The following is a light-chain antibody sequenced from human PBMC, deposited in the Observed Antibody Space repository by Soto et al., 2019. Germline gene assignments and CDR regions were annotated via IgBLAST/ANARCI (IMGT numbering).Light chain of an antibody. V-gene: IGLV2-14*01. CDR3: SSYTSSSTYV. Sequence: QSALTQPASVSGSPGQSITISCTGTSSDVGFYNYVSWYQQNPGKAPKLMIYDVSNRPSGVSNRFSGSKSGNTASLTISGLQTEDEADYYCSSYTSSSTYVFGTGTKV. CDR2: DVS. CDR1: SSDVGFYNY. J-gene: IGLJ1*01.